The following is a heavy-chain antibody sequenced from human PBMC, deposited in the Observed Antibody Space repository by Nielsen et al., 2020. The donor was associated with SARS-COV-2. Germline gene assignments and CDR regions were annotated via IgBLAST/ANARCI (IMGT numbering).Heavy chain of an antibody. V-gene: IGHV3-11*03. CDR1: GFTFTDSY. CDR2: ISASGSYT. J-gene: IGHJ1*01. CDR3: AKSGNCNGGICYSTEYFQD. D-gene: IGHD2-15*01. Sequence: GGSLRLSCAASGFTFTDSYMSWVRQAPGKGLEWISYISASGSYTNYAGSLRGRFTISRDNAKNSLYLQMNSLRAEDTAMYYCAKSGNCNGGICYSTEYFQDWGQGTLVTVSS.